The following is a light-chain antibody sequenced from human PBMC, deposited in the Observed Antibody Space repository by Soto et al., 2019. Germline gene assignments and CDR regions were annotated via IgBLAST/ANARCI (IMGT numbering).Light chain of an antibody. CDR3: QRYDYDAT. Sequence: DIQMTQSPSTLSASVGDRVTITCRASQSISSWLAWYQQKPGKAPKLLIYDVSSLQSGVPSRFGGSGSGTEFTLTISSLQPDGFAVSYCQRYDYDATLGGGTKVDIK. CDR1: QSISSW. CDR2: DVS. J-gene: IGKJ4*02. V-gene: IGKV1-5*01.